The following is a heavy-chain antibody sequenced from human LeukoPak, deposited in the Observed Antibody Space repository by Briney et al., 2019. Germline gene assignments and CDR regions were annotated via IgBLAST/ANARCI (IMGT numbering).Heavy chain of an antibody. Sequence: SETLSLTCAVYSGSFSGYYWSWIRQPPGKGLEWIGEINHSGSTNYNPSLKSRVTISVDTSKNQFSLKLSSVTAADTAVYYCARGRSEEWLSPYKAYYFDYWGQGTLVTVSS. CDR1: SGSFSGYY. J-gene: IGHJ4*02. CDR3: ARGRSEEWLSPYKAYYFDY. D-gene: IGHD3-3*01. CDR2: INHSGST. V-gene: IGHV4-34*01.